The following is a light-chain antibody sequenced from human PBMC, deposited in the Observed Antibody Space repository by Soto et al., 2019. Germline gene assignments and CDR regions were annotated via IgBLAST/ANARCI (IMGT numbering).Light chain of an antibody. CDR1: QPLINNY. CDR2: DAS. Sequence: EIVLTQSPGTLSLSPGERATLSCRASQPLINNYLAWFQQKPGQTPRLLIQDASQRATGIADRFRGSGSGTDFTLTISRLEPEDFAVYYCQQSGNSPLTFGGGTRVES. V-gene: IGKV3-20*01. CDR3: QQSGNSPLT. J-gene: IGKJ4*01.